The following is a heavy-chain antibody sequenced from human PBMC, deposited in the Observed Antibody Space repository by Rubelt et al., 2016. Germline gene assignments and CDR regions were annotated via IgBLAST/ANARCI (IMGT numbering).Heavy chain of an antibody. V-gene: IGHV1-69*04. CDR3: AREEGLTIFGHCGMDV. Sequence: APGQGPEWMGRIIPILGIANYAQKFRGRVTITADKSTSTAYMELSSLRSEDTAVYYCAREEGLTIFGHCGMDVWGQGTTVTVSS. J-gene: IGHJ6*02. D-gene: IGHD3-3*01. CDR2: IIPILGIA.